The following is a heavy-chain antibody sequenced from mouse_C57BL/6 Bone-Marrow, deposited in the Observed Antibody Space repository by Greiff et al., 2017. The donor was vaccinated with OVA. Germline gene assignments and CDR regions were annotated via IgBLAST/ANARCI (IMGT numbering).Heavy chain of an antibody. Sequence: QVQLQQPGAELVKPGASVKLSCKASGYTFTSYWMHWVKQRPGKGLEWIGMIHPNSGSTNYNEKFKSKATLTVDKSSSTAYMQLSSLTSEDSAVYYCARVYGYRNYFDYWGQGTTLTVSS. J-gene: IGHJ2*01. CDR2: IHPNSGST. V-gene: IGHV1-64*01. CDR1: GYTFTSYW. CDR3: ARVYGYRNYFDY. D-gene: IGHD2-2*01.